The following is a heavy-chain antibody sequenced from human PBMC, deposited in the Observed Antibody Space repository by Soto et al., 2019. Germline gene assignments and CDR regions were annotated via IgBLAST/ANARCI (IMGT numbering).Heavy chain of an antibody. CDR2: VSNDGNNK. CDR1: GFNFNLFT. J-gene: IGHJ6*02. CDR3: ARGNIDV. V-gene: IGHV3-30-3*01. Sequence: QVQLVESGGGVVQPGTSLRLSCTASGFNFNLFTAHWVRQAPGKGLDWVAVVSNDGNNKYYADSVKGRFTISRDNSKNTLYLQMNSLRTEDTALYYCARGNIDVWGRGTTVIVSS.